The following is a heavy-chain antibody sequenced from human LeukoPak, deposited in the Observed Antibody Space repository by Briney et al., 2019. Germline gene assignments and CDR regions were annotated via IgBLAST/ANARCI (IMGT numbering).Heavy chain of an antibody. CDR3: ARDRGVANFDY. Sequence: SETLSLTCAVYGGSFSGYYWSWIRQPPGKGLEWIGEINHSGSTNYNPSLKSRVTISVDTSKNQFSLKLSSVTAADTAVYYCARDRGVANFDYWGQGTLVTVSS. D-gene: IGHD3-10*01. CDR1: GGSFSGYY. V-gene: IGHV4-34*01. J-gene: IGHJ4*02. CDR2: INHSGST.